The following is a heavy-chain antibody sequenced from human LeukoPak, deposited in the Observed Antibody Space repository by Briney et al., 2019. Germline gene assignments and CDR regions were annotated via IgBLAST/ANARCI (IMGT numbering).Heavy chain of an antibody. Sequence: PGGSLRLSCAASGFTFSSYAMSWVRQAPGKGLEWVSVISDSGGSTYYADSVKGRFTISRDNSKNTLYLQMNSLRVEDTAVYYCVKDLVNDSGYDLDYWGQGTLVTVSS. J-gene: IGHJ4*02. D-gene: IGHD5-12*01. V-gene: IGHV3-23*01. CDR2: ISDSGGST. CDR3: VKDLVNDSGYDLDY. CDR1: GFTFSSYA.